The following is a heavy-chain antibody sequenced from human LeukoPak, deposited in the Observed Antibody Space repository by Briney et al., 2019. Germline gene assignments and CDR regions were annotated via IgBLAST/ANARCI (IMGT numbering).Heavy chain of an antibody. D-gene: IGHD1-26*01. J-gene: IGHJ4*02. CDR3: AKVAGGATTHYFDY. CDR1: GFTFSSYG. CDR2: IRYDGSNK. V-gene: IGHV3-30*02. Sequence: AGGSLRLSCAASGFTFSSYGMHWVRQAPGKGLEWVAFIRYDGSNKYYADSVKGRFTISRDNSKNTLYLQMNSLRAEDTAVYYCAKVAGGATTHYFDYWGQGTLVTVSS.